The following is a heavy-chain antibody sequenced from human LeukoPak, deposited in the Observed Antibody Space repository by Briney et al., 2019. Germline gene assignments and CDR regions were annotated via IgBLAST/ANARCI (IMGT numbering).Heavy chain of an antibody. D-gene: IGHD3-22*01. J-gene: IGHJ4*02. V-gene: IGHV4-34*01. CDR2: INHSGST. Sequence: PSETLSLTCAVDGGSFNGYYWSWIRQPPGKGLEWIGEINHSGSTNYNPSLKSRVTISVDTSKNQFSLKLSSVTAADTAVYYCARCPSSGYLDYFDYWGQGTLVNVSS. CDR1: GGSFNGYY. CDR3: ARCPSSGYLDYFDY.